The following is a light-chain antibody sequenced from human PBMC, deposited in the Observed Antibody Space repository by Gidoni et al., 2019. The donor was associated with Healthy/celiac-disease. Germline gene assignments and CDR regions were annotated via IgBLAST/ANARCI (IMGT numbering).Light chain of an antibody. Sequence: DIQMTQSPSSLSASVGDRVTITCRSSQSISSYLNLYQQKPGKAPKLLIYAASSLQRGVPSRCSGSGSGTDFTLTISSLQPEDFATYYCQPSYSTLYTFGQGTKLEIK. CDR2: AAS. J-gene: IGKJ2*01. CDR1: QSISSY. V-gene: IGKV1-39*01. CDR3: QPSYSTLYT.